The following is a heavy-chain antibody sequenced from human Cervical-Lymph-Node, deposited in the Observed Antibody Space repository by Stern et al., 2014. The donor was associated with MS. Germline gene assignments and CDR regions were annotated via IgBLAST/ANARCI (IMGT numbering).Heavy chain of an antibody. Sequence: VQLLQSGAELKKPGASTRVSCKTSGYTFIDYPIHWVRQAPGQGLEWVGWINTGNGDTRYSPKLQGRITITRDTSASTAYMELRSLRSEDTATYYCSSNAFDYWGQGTLVTVSS. CDR1: GYTFIDYP. CDR3: SSNAFDY. V-gene: IGHV1-3*04. CDR2: INTGNGDT. J-gene: IGHJ4*02.